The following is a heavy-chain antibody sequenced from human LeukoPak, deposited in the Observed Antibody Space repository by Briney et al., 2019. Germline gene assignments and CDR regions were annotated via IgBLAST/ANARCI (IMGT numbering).Heavy chain of an antibody. CDR1: GGSISSSSYY. V-gene: IGHV4-39*01. Sequence: PSETLSLTCTVSGGSISSSSYYWGWIRQPPGKGLEWIGSIYYSGSTYYNPSLKSRVTISVDTSKNQFSLKLSSVPAADTAVYYCASEVFFLPAAKRAHFDYWGQGTLVTVSS. D-gene: IGHD2-2*01. J-gene: IGHJ4*02. CDR3: ASEVFFLPAAKRAHFDY. CDR2: IYYSGST.